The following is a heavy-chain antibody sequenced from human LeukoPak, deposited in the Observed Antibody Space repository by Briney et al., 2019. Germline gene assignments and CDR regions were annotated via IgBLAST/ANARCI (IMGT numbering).Heavy chain of an antibody. CDR2: IKQDGNEK. Sequence: PGGSLRLSCAASGFRFNTYWMSWVRQAPGKGLEWVANIKQDGNEKYYADSVKGRFTISRDNGKNSLDLQMNCLRADDTAVYYCARDTLGEGEDANYAVYYFDYWGQGTVVTVSS. CDR1: GFRFNTYW. J-gene: IGHJ4*02. V-gene: IGHV3-7*01. D-gene: IGHD4/OR15-4a*01. CDR3: ARDTLGEGEDANYAVYYFDY.